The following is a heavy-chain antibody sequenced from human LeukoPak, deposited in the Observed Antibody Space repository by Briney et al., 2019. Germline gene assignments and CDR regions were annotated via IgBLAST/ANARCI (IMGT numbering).Heavy chain of an antibody. CDR1: GGSISSYY. J-gene: IGHJ4*02. CDR3: ARDGRVGAIVSFFN. D-gene: IGHD1-26*01. CDR2: IYTSGST. V-gene: IGHV4-4*07. Sequence: PSETLSLTCTVSGGSISSYYWSWIRQPAGKGLEWIGRIYTSGSTNYNPSLKSRVTMSVDTSKNQFSLKLSSVTAADTAVYYCARDGRVGAIVSFFNWGQGTLVTVSS.